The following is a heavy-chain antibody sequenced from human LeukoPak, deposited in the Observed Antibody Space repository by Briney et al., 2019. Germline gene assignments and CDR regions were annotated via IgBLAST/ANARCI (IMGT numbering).Heavy chain of an antibody. Sequence: GGSLRLSCAASGVTFSDYAMSWVRQAPGKGLEWDSDISGRGDSTYYADSVKGRFTISSDKSKNTVYLQMNSLRAEDTAVYYCAILGYCSGGSCYHAIYFDYWGQGTLVTVSS. CDR3: AILGYCSGGSCYHAIYFDY. J-gene: IGHJ4*02. CDR1: GVTFSDYA. CDR2: ISGRGDST. D-gene: IGHD2-15*01. V-gene: IGHV3-23*01.